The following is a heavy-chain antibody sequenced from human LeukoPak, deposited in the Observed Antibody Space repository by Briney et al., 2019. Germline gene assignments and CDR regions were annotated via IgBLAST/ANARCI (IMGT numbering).Heavy chain of an antibody. J-gene: IGHJ4*02. Sequence: ASVKVSCKASGYSFTSYYMHWVRQAPGQGLEGMGIINPSGGSTSYAQKFQGRVTMTRDTSTSTVYMELSSLRSEDTAVYYCARGLGNDYDSSGYSKPFDYWGQGTLVTVSS. CDR2: INPSGGST. D-gene: IGHD3-22*01. CDR1: GYSFTSYY. V-gene: IGHV1-46*01. CDR3: ARGLGNDYDSSGYSKPFDY.